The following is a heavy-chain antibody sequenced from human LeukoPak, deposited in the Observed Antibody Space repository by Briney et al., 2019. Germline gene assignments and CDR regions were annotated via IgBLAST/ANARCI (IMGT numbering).Heavy chain of an antibody. Sequence: AASVKVSCKASGYTFTSYYMHWARQAPGQGLEWMGIINPSGSSTSYAQKFQGRVTMTRDTSTSTVYMELSSLRSEDTAVYYCAKNPNSGYSLDYWGQGTLVTVSS. J-gene: IGHJ4*02. D-gene: IGHD3-22*01. CDR2: INPSGSST. CDR1: GYTFTSYY. V-gene: IGHV1-46*01. CDR3: AKNPNSGYSLDY.